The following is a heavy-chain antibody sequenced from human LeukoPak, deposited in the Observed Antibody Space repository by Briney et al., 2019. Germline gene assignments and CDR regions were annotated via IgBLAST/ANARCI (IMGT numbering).Heavy chain of an antibody. J-gene: IGHJ6*02. D-gene: IGHD6-19*01. Sequence: NPSETLSLTCTVSGASISSSSYWGWIRPPPGKGLEWIGSIYYSGSTYYNPSLKSRVTISVDTSKHQFSLKLSSVTAADTAVYYCASGGTVPGTGDEYYYGMDVWGQGTTVTVSS. V-gene: IGHV4-39*01. CDR3: ASGGTVPGTGDEYYYGMDV. CDR1: GASISSSSY. CDR2: IYYSGST.